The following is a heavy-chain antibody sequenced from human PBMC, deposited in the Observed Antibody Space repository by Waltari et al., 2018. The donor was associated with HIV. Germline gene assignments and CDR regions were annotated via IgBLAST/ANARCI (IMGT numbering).Heavy chain of an antibody. Sequence: EVQLVESGGGLVKPGGSLRLVCAISGFSFSSYPMHWVRQAPGNGLEWVSSITAGSSYRNYADSVKGRFTISRDNAKNSLYLQMNSLRGEDTAVYYCARASHGTTPYFDNWGQGTLVTVSS. J-gene: IGHJ4*02. CDR2: ITAGSSYR. D-gene: IGHD1-1*01. CDR3: ARASHGTTPYFDN. V-gene: IGHV3-21*01. CDR1: GFSFSSYP.